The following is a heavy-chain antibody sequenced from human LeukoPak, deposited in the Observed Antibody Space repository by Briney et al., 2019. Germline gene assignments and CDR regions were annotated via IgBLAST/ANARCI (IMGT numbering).Heavy chain of an antibody. D-gene: IGHD4-17*01. CDR3: ARVLMDYGDYFGYYYYMDV. V-gene: IGHV4-34*01. CDR2: INHSGST. CDR1: GGSFSGYY. J-gene: IGHJ6*03. Sequence: SETLSLTCAVYGGSFSGYYWSWIRQPPGKGLEWIGEINHSGSTNYNPSLKSRVTISVDTSKNQFSLKLSSVTAADTAVYYCARVLMDYGDYFGYYYYMDVWGKGTTVTISS.